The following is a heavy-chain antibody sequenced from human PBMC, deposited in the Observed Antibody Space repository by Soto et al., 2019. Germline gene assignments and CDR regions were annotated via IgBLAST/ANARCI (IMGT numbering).Heavy chain of an antibody. CDR3: ARDRLPGTSRDMSDY. V-gene: IGHV3-21*01. Sequence: GGSLRLSCAASGFTFSSYSMNWVRQAPGKGLEWVSSISSSSSYIYYADSVKGRFTISRDNAKNSLYLQMNSLRAEDTAVYYCARDRLPGTSRDMSDYWGQGTLDTVSS. J-gene: IGHJ4*02. CDR2: ISSSSSYI. CDR1: GFTFSSYS. D-gene: IGHD3-9*01.